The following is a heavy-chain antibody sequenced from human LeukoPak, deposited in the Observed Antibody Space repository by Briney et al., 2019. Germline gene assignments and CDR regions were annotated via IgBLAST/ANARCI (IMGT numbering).Heavy chain of an antibody. CDR3: ARVRAPGIAAAGAPDY. V-gene: IGHV3-21*01. CDR2: ISSSSSYI. CDR1: GFTFSSYS. J-gene: IGHJ4*02. Sequence: PGGSLRLSCAASGFTFSSYSMNWVRQAPGRGLEWVSSISSSSSYIYYADSVKGRFTISRDNAKNSLYLQMNSLRAEDTAVYYCARVRAPGIAAAGAPDYWGQGTLVTVSS. D-gene: IGHD6-13*01.